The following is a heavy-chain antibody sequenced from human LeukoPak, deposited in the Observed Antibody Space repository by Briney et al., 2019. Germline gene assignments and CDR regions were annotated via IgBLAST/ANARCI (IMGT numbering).Heavy chain of an antibody. Sequence: SVKVSRKASGGTFSSYAISWVRQAPGQGLEWVGGIIPIFGTANYAQKFQGRVTITADESTSTAYMELSSLRSEDTAVYYCARAPLATDYGGNYYYYMDVWGKGTTITVSS. CDR3: ARAPLATDYGGNYYYYMDV. D-gene: IGHD4-23*01. CDR1: GGTFSSYA. J-gene: IGHJ6*03. V-gene: IGHV1-69*13. CDR2: IIPIFGTA.